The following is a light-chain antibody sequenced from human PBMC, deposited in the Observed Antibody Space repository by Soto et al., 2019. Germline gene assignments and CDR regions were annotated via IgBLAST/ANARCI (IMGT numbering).Light chain of an antibody. CDR3: QQRSSWPWT. CDR2: DAS. V-gene: IGKV3-11*01. J-gene: IGKJ1*01. Sequence: EIVLTQSPATLSLSPGERATLSCRASQSVSSYLAWYQQKPGQAPRLLIYDASNRATGIPVRFSGSGSGTDFTLTISSLEPEDFAVYYCQQRSSWPWTFGQGTKV. CDR1: QSVSSY.